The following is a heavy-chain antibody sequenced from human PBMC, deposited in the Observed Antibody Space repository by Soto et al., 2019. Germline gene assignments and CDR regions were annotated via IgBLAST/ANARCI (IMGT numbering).Heavy chain of an antibody. CDR2: IIPIFGTA. D-gene: IGHD3-10*01. J-gene: IGHJ6*02. Sequence: SLKVSCTDSGGTLSSYAISWVRQAPGQGLEWMGGIIPIFGTANYAQKFQGRVTITADKSTSTAYMELSSLRSEDTAVYYCASPPAGFNYYYYCMDVWRHVTTVPVS. CDR1: GGTLSSYA. CDR3: ASPPAGFNYYYYCMDV. V-gene: IGHV1-69*06.